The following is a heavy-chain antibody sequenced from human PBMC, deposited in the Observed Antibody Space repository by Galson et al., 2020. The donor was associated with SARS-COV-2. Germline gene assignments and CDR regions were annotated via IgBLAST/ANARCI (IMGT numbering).Heavy chain of an antibody. CDR1: GYTFTSYD. V-gene: IGHV1-8*01. CDR2: MNPNSGNT. CDR3: ARGRAKSITSFGGVIPQYYYYGMDV. Sequence: ASVKVSCKASGYTFTSYDINWVRQATGQGLEWMGWMNPNSGNTGYAQKFQGRVTMTRNTSISTAYMELSSLGSEDTAVYYCARGRAKSITSFGGVIPQYYYYGMDVWGQGTTVTVSS. D-gene: IGHD3-3*01. J-gene: IGHJ6*02.